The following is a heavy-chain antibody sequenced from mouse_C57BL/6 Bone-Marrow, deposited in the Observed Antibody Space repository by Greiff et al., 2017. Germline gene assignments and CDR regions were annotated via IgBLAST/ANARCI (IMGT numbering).Heavy chain of an antibody. J-gene: IGHJ2*01. D-gene: IGHD1-1*01. CDR1: GYTFTSYW. Sequence: EVQLQQSGTVLARPGASVKMSCKTSGYTFTSYWMHWVKQRSGQGLEWIGAIYPGNSDTSYNQKFKGKAKLTAVTSASTAYMELSSLTNEDSAVYYCTRPLVTTVVRYFDYWGQGTTLTVSS. CDR2: IYPGNSDT. V-gene: IGHV1-5*01. CDR3: TRPLVTTVVRYFDY.